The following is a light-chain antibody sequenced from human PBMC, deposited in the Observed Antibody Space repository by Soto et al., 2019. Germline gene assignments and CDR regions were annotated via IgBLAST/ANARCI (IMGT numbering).Light chain of an antibody. J-gene: IGKJ2*01. Sequence: EIVMTQSPATLSVSPGERATLSCRASQSVSSNLAWYQQKPGQAPGLLIYGASTRATGIPARFSGSGSGTEFTLTFSSLQSEDFAVYYCQQYNNWPHTFGQGTKLEIK. CDR1: QSVSSN. CDR3: QQYNNWPHT. CDR2: GAS. V-gene: IGKV3-15*01.